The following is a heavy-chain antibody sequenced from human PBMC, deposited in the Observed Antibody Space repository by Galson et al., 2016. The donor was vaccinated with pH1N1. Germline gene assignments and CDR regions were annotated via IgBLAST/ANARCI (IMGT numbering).Heavy chain of an antibody. Sequence: QSGAEVTKPGESLKISCQASGYTFTTYWIGWVRQMPGKGLEWMGIIYPGDSETKYSPSFEGQVTFSVDKSKNTAYLHWSSLKASDTAIYYCARRSTELGLDYWGQGLLVTVSS. J-gene: IGHJ4*02. CDR2: IYPGDSET. CDR3: ARRSTELGLDY. D-gene: IGHD2/OR15-2a*01. CDR1: GYTFTTYW. V-gene: IGHV5-51*03.